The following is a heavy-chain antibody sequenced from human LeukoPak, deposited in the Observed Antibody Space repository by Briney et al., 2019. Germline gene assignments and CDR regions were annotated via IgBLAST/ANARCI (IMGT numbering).Heavy chain of an antibody. CDR3: ARGPVSGYYYYYMDV. CDR2: ISSSGSTI. J-gene: IGHJ6*03. D-gene: IGHD1-26*01. V-gene: IGHV3-48*03. Sequence: GGSLRLSCAASGFTFSSYEMNWVRQAPGKGLEWVSYISSSGSTIYYADSVKGRFTISRDNAKSSLYLQMNSLRAEDTAVYYCARGPVSGYYYYYMDVWGKGTTVTVSS. CDR1: GFTFSSYE.